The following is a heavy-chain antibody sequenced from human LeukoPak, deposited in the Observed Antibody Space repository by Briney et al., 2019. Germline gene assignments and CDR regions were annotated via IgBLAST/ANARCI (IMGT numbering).Heavy chain of an antibody. CDR1: GYSISSGYY. V-gene: IGHV4-38-2*01. J-gene: IGHJ6*03. D-gene: IGHD3-3*01. Sequence: PSETLSLTCAVSGYSISSGYYWGWIRQPPGKGLEGSGSIYHSGSTDYNPALKSRVTLSVDTSKNQFSLKLSSVTAADTAVYYCARHASYDHYYYYYYMDVWGKGTTVTVSS. CDR3: ARHASYDHYYYYYYMDV. CDR2: IYHSGST.